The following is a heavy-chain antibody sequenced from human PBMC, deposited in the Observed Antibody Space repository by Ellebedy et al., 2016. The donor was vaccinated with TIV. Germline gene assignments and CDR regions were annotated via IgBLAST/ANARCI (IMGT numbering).Heavy chain of an antibody. J-gene: IGHJ4*02. CDR1: GFTVSNNY. CDR3: AGKAPQFQFDY. CDR2: ISSDSSKI. Sequence: GESLKISCAASGFTVSNNYMNWVRQAPGKGLEWISYISSDSSKIVYADSVKGRFTVSRDNARNSLFLQMNSLRVEDTAVYYCAGKAPQFQFDYWGQGTLVTVSS. V-gene: IGHV3-48*04. D-gene: IGHD4-23*01.